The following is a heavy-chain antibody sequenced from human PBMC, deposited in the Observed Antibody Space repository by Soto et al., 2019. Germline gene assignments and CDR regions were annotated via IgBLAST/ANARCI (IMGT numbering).Heavy chain of an antibody. CDR2: IIPIFGTA. V-gene: IGHV1-69*13. CDR3: ARDRVPTPYYDILTADYYYGMDV. D-gene: IGHD3-9*01. J-gene: IGHJ6*02. CDR1: GGTFSSYA. Sequence: SVKVSCKASGGTFSSYAISRVRQAPGQGLEWMGGIIPIFGTANYAQKFQGRVTITADESTSTAYMELSSLRSEDTAVYYCARDRVPTPYYDILTADYYYGMDVWGQGTTVTVSS.